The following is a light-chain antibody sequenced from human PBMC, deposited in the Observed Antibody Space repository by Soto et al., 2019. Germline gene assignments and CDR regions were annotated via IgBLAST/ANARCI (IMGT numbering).Light chain of an antibody. CDR1: SSNIGAGYD. V-gene: IGLV1-40*01. Sequence: QSVLTQPPSVSGAPGQRVTISCTGSSSNIGAGYDVHWYQQLPGTAPKLLIYGNSNRPSGVPDRFSGSKSGTSASLAITGLQAADEADYYCQSYYSSLSGHVVFGGGTKLTVL. CDR2: GNS. J-gene: IGLJ2*01. CDR3: QSYYSSLSGHVV.